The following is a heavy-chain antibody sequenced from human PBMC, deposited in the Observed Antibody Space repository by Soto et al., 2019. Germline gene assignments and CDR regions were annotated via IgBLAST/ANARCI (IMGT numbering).Heavy chain of an antibody. D-gene: IGHD2-15*01. CDR3: ARDPRYCSGGSCYGSYYCDY. V-gene: IGHV1-69*12. CDR1: GGTFSSYA. J-gene: IGHJ4*02. Sequence: QVQLVQSGAEVKKPGSSVKVSCKASGGTFSSYAISWVRQAPGQGLEWMGGIIPIFGTANYAQKFQGRVTITAGESTDTAERELSSLRSEATSVYYCARDPRYCSGGSCYGSYYCDYWGQGTLVTVSS. CDR2: IIPIFGTA.